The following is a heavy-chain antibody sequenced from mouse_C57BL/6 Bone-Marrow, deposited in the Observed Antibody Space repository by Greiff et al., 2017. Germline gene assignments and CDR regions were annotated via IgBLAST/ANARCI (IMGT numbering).Heavy chain of an antibody. CDR2: IDPSDSYT. J-gene: IGHJ2*01. V-gene: IGHV1-69*01. Sequence: QVQLQQPGAELVMPGASVKLSCKASGYTFTSYWMHWVKQRPGQGLVWIGEIDPSDSYTNYNQKFKGNSTLTVDKSSSTAYMQLSSLTSEDSAVYYCARGYYSNYWGQGTTLTVSS. D-gene: IGHD2-5*01. CDR1: GYTFTSYW. CDR3: ARGYYSNY.